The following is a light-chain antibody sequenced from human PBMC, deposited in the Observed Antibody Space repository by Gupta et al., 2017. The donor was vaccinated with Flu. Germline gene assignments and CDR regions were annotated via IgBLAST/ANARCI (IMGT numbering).Light chain of an antibody. CDR2: DAS. CDR1: QGVYSN. V-gene: IGKV3D-11*01. CDR3: QQRENWPDT. J-gene: IGKJ2*01. Sequence: GETAPLACRASQGVYSNLAWHQQKAGQAPMLLIYDASKRATDTPARFSGSGSGTDFTLTITSLEPEDAGVYYCQQRENWPDTFGQGTKLEIK.